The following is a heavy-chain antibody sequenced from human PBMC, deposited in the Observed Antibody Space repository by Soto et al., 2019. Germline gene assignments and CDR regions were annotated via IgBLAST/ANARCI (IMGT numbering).Heavy chain of an antibody. Sequence: QVQLVQSGAEVKKPGASVKVSCKASGYTFTNFVMHWVRQAPGDRLEWMGWINAANGNTKYSQKFQGRVIISMDTSASTAYMELSSLTSEDTAVYYCARAYPYCTGGSCPGYWGQGTLVIVSS. D-gene: IGHD2-15*01. V-gene: IGHV1-3*01. J-gene: IGHJ4*02. CDR2: INAANGNT. CDR1: GYTFTNFV. CDR3: ARAYPYCTGGSCPGY.